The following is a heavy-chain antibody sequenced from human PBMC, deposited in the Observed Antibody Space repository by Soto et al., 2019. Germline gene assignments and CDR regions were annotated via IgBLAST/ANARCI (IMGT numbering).Heavy chain of an antibody. V-gene: IGHV1-2*02. Sequence: QVQLVHSGAEVKEPGASVKVSCKASGYTFTDHYMHWVRQAPGQGLEWMGCLDPNSGATNYAQRVQGRVTMTSDTSISTAYMELSRLTSDDTAIYYCVRDLAALYDSSGYYLDYWGQGSLVTVSS. CDR1: GYTFTDHY. D-gene: IGHD3-22*01. CDR2: LDPNSGAT. CDR3: VRDLAALYDSSGYYLDY. J-gene: IGHJ4*02.